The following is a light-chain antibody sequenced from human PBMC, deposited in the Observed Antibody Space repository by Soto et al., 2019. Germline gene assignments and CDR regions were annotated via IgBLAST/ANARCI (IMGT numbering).Light chain of an antibody. J-gene: IGKJ1*01. CDR3: QQYISYRA. CDR2: KAS. V-gene: IGKV1-5*03. CDR1: QSIDTW. Sequence: DIPMTQSPSTLSASVGDRVTITCRASQSIDTWLAWHQQKPGIAPKLLISKASILESGVPSRFSGSGSGTDFTLTINGLQPDDSAIYYCQQYISYRAFGQGTKVDIK.